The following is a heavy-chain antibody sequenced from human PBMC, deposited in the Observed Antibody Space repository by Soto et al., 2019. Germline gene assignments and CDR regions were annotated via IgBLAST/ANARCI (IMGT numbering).Heavy chain of an antibody. D-gene: IGHD3-9*01. CDR3: ARVGILTGSEWDY. CDR1: GGSITSYH. CDR2: IYYSGST. Sequence: PSETLSLTCIVSGGSITSYHWSWIRQFPGKGLEWIGYIYYSGSTNYNPSLKSRVTISVDTSKNQFSLKLNSVTAADTAVYYCARVGILTGSEWDYWGQGTLVTVSS. J-gene: IGHJ4*02. V-gene: IGHV4-59*01.